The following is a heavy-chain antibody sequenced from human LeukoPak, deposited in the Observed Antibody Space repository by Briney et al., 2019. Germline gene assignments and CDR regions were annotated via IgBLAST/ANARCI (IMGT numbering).Heavy chain of an antibody. Sequence: ASVKVSCKASGYTFTGYYMHWVRQAPGQGLEWMGWINPNSGGTNYAQKFQGRVTMTRDTSISTAYMELSRLRSDDTAVYYCARPRDYSSGWYVIDYWGQGTLVTVSS. D-gene: IGHD6-19*01. J-gene: IGHJ4*02. CDR1: GYTFTGYY. CDR3: ARPRDYSSGWYVIDY. V-gene: IGHV1-2*02. CDR2: INPNSGGT.